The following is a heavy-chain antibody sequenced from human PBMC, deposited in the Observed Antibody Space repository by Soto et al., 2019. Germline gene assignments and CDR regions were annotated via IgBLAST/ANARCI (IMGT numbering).Heavy chain of an antibody. Sequence: SETLSLTCTVSGGSISSFCWGWIRQPAGKGLEWIGRTYSGGRNNYNPSLKSRVTMSVDTSKNQFSLRLSSVTAADTAMYYCARGSSRWDYWGQGTLVTVSS. CDR1: GGSISSFC. CDR2: TYSGGRN. J-gene: IGHJ4*02. V-gene: IGHV4-4*07. D-gene: IGHD6-13*01. CDR3: ARGSSRWDY.